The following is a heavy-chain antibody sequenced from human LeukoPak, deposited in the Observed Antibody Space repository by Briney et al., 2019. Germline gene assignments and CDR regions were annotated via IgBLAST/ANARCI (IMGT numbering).Heavy chain of an antibody. D-gene: IGHD6-19*01. V-gene: IGHV4-34*01. CDR3: ARGTLYSGWSYYFDY. CDR2: INRSGYT. J-gene: IGHJ4*02. CDR1: GGSFSTNY. Sequence: PSETLSLTCGVYGGSFSTNYWSWIRQPPGKGLEWIAEINRSGYTNYNPSLKSRVTISVDMSKNHFSLRLSSVTAADTAMYYCARGTLYSGWSYYFDYWGQGSQVTVSS.